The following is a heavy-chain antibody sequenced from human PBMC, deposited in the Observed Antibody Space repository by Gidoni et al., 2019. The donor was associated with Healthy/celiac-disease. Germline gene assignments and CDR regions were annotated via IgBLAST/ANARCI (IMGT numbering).Heavy chain of an antibody. CDR2: ISGSGGST. Sequence: EVQLLESGGGLVQPGGSLRLSCAASGFTFSSYAMSWVRQAPGKGLEWVSAISGSGGSTYYADSVKGRFTISRDNSKNTLYLQMNSLRAEDTAVYYCAKDPLLRYCSSTSCSRWFDPWGQGTLVTVSS. CDR3: AKDPLLRYCSSTSCSRWFDP. J-gene: IGHJ5*02. D-gene: IGHD2-2*01. V-gene: IGHV3-23*01. CDR1: GFTFSSYA.